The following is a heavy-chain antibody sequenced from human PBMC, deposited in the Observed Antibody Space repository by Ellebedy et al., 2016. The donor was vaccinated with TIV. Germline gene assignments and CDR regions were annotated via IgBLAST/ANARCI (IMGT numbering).Heavy chain of an antibody. J-gene: IGHJ6*01. D-gene: IGHD1-1*01. CDR3: ARGGTYAFDV. V-gene: IGHV4-4*09. CDR2: LHSSGVT. Sequence: SETLSLXCTVSGGSISGYYWSWIRQPPGKGLEWIGNLHSSGVTDYNPSLRNRVATSLDTSKSQVSLILTSVTAADTAVYYCARGGTYAFDVWGQGTTVTVSS. CDR1: GGSISGYY.